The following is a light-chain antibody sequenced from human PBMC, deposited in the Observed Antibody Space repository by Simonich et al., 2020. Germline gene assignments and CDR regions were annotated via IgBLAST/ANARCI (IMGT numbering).Light chain of an antibody. J-gene: IGKJ2*01. CDR3: QQYYSTPYT. V-gene: IGKV4-1*01. Sequence: DIVMTQSPDSLAVSLGERATINCKSSQSFLYSSNNKNYLAWYQQKPGQHPKLLIYWASTRESGVPDRFSGSGSGTDFTLTISSLQAEDVAVYYCQQYYSTPYTFGQGTKLEIK. CDR2: WAS. CDR1: QSFLYSSNNKNY.